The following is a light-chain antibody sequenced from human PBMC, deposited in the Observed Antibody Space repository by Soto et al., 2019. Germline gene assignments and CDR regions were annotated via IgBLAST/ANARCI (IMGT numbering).Light chain of an antibody. CDR1: QSVSSY. CDR3: QQRSNWPALT. J-gene: IGKJ4*01. Sequence: EIVLTQSPATLSLSPGERATLSCRASQSVSSYLAWYQQKPGQAPRLLIYDASTRATGIPARFSGSGSGTEFTLTISSLEPEDFAVYYCQQRSNWPALTFGGGPKVEIK. V-gene: IGKV3-11*01. CDR2: DAS.